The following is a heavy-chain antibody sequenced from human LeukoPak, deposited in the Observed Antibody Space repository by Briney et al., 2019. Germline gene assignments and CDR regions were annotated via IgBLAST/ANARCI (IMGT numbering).Heavy chain of an antibody. Sequence: ASVKVSCKASGYTFTSYGISWVRQAPGQGLEWMGWISAYNGNTNYAQKLQGRVTMTTDTSTSTAYMELRSLRSDDTAVYYCARVYYDYWSGFCFDYWGQGTLVTVSS. D-gene: IGHD3-3*01. CDR3: ARVYYDYWSGFCFDY. J-gene: IGHJ4*02. CDR2: ISAYNGNT. V-gene: IGHV1-18*01. CDR1: GYTFTSYG.